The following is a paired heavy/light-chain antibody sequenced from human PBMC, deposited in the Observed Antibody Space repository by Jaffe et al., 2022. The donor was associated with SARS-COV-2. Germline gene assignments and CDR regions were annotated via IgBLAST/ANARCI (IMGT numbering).Heavy chain of an antibody. J-gene: IGHJ4*02. Sequence: EVQLMESGGGLVQPGGSPRLSCATSGFTFRTYWMTWVRQAPGKGLEWVANIKQDGSERYYADSVKGRFTISRDNAKNSLYLQMSSLRAEDTAVYFCARDSEIYASGTYLGFWGRGTLVTVSS. CDR2: IKQDGSER. V-gene: IGHV3-7*03. D-gene: IGHD3-10*01. CDR1: GFTFRTYW. CDR3: ARDSEIYASGTYLGF.
Light chain of an antibody. CDR1: RNIDNW. Sequence: DIQMTQSPSSVSASVGDRVTITCRASRNIDNWLAWYQQKPGKAPKLLIYSASTLQGGVSSRFSGSGSGTDFTLTISNLQPEDFATYFCQQANNFPRTFGQGTKVEV. CDR3: QQANNFPRT. CDR2: SAS. J-gene: IGKJ1*01. V-gene: IGKV1D-12*01.